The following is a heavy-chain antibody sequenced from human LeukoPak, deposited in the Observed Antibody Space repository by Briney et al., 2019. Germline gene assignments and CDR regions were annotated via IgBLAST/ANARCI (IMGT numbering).Heavy chain of an antibody. Sequence: GGSLRLSCAASGFTFSSYNMNWVRQTPGQGLEWVSSITSGSSHIYYADSVKGRFTISRDNAKNSLYLQMNSLRAEDTAVYYCVRDPGYCSGGSCYRYFDYWGQGTLVTVSS. CDR3: VRDPGYCSGGSCYRYFDY. V-gene: IGHV3-21*01. J-gene: IGHJ4*02. CDR1: GFTFSSYN. CDR2: ITSGSSHI. D-gene: IGHD2-15*01.